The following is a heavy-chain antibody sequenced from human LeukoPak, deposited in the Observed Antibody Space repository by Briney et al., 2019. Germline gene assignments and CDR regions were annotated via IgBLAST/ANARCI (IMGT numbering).Heavy chain of an antibody. CDR2: ISYDGSNK. V-gene: IGHV3-30*18. CDR1: GFTFSTYT. D-gene: IGHD5-24*01. Sequence: PGRSLRLSCAASGFTFSTYTMHWVRQAPGKGLEWVAFISYDGSNKYYADSVKGRFTISRDNSKNTLYLQMNSLRAEDTAVYYCAKNLSTDGYNHLVFESWGQGTLVTVSS. CDR3: AKNLSTDGYNHLVFES. J-gene: IGHJ4*02.